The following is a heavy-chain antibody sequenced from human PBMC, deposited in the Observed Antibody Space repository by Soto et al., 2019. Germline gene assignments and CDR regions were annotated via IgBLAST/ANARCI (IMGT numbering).Heavy chain of an antibody. D-gene: IGHD1-1*01. CDR1: GFTFSSYG. CDR3: AKDGLEYGMDV. V-gene: IGHV3-30*18. CDR2: ISYDGSNK. J-gene: IGHJ6*02. Sequence: QVQLVESGGGVVQPGRSLRLSCAASGFTFSSYGMHWVRQAPGKGLEWVAVISYDGSNKYYADSVKGRFTISRDNSKNTLYLQMNSLRAEDTAVYYCAKDGLEYGMDVGGQGTTVTVSS.